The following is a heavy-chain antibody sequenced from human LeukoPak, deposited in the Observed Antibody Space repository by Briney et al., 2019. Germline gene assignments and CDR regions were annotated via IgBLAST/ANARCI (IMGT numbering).Heavy chain of an antibody. J-gene: IGHJ6*02. Sequence: SETLSLTCTVSGGSFSSYYWSWIRQPPGKGLAWIGYIYYSGRTNYNPSLKSRVTISVDTSKNQFSLKLCSVTAADTAVYFCARSIIYGGTSDYYYGMDVWGQGTTVTVS. D-gene: IGHD4-23*01. CDR2: IYYSGRT. CDR3: ARSIIYGGTSDYYYGMDV. CDR1: GGSFSSYY. V-gene: IGHV4-59*01.